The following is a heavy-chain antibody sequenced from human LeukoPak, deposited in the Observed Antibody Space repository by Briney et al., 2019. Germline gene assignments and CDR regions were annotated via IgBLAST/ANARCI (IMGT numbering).Heavy chain of an antibody. D-gene: IGHD4-17*01. Sequence: PGGSLRLSCAASGFTFNDYAMYWVRQAPGKGLEWVSAISGSGGSTYYADSVKGRFTISRDNSKNTLYLQMNSLRAEDTAVYYCAKILLYGDNDYWGQGTLVTVSS. V-gene: IGHV3-23*01. CDR3: AKILLYGDNDY. J-gene: IGHJ4*02. CDR1: GFTFNDYA. CDR2: ISGSGGST.